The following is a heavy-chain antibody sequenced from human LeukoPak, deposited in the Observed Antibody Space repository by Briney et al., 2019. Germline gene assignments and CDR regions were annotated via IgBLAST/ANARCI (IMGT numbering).Heavy chain of an antibody. CDR2: IPSDGSYK. J-gene: IGHJ6*03. CDR1: GFTFSSHA. V-gene: IGHV3-30*04. D-gene: IGHD6-19*01. Sequence: PGGSLRLSCAASGFTFSSHALHWVRQAPGKGLEWVAVIPSDGSYKYYADSVKGRFTISRDNSKNTLYLQMNSLRAEDTAVYYCARDAYSSGWYGYYYYMDVWGKGTTVTVSS. CDR3: ARDAYSSGWYGYYYYMDV.